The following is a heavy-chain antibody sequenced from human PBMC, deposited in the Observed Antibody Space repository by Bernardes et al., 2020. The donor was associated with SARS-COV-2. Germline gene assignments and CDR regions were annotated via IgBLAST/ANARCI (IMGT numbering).Heavy chain of an antibody. Sequence: GGSLRLSCAASGFTFSSYSMNWVRQAPGKGLEWVSYISSSSSTIYYADSVKGRFTISRDNAKNSLYLQMNSLRDEDTAVYYCARDPSSSDHYYYYGMDVWGQGTTVTVSS. CDR2: ISSSSSTI. D-gene: IGHD6-6*01. CDR1: GFTFSSYS. J-gene: IGHJ6*02. CDR3: ARDPSSSDHYYYYGMDV. V-gene: IGHV3-48*02.